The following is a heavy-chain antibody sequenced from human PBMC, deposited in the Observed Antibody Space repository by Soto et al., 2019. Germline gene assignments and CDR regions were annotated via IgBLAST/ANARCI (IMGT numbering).Heavy chain of an antibody. Sequence: GGSLRLSCAASGFTFRSYWMHWVRQAPGKGLVWVSRINRDGSSTSYADSVKGRVTISRDTAKNTLYLQMNSLRAEDTAVYYCAREIVTTGEYYFDSWGRGTLVTVPQ. CDR1: GFTFRSYW. CDR2: INRDGSST. V-gene: IGHV3-74*01. D-gene: IGHD1-1*01. CDR3: AREIVTTGEYYFDS. J-gene: IGHJ4*02.